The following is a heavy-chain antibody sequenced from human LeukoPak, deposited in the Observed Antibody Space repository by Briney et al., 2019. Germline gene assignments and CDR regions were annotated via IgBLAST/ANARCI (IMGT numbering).Heavy chain of an antibody. CDR3: ARDLAQQLATDY. CDR2: INAGNGNT. CDR1: GYTFTSYA. J-gene: IGHJ4*02. D-gene: IGHD6-13*01. V-gene: IGHV1-3*01. Sequence: ASVKVSCKASGYTFTSYAMHWVRQAPGQRLEWMGWINAGNGNTKNSQHFQGRVTITRDTSASTAYMELSSLRSEDTAVYYCARDLAQQLATDYWGQGTLVTVSS.